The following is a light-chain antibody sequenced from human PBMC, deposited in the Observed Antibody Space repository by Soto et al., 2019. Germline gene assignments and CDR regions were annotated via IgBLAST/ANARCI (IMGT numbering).Light chain of an antibody. J-gene: IGLJ2*01. Sequence: QSALTQPASVSGSPGQSITMSCTGNSSDIGSYNLVSWYQQHPGKVPKLMIYEGSNRPSGVSSRFSGSRSGNTASLTISGLQVEDEAEYYCCSYSRSFSLVFGGGTKLTVL. CDR2: EGS. CDR3: CSYSRSFSLV. CDR1: SSDIGSYNL. V-gene: IGLV2-23*01.